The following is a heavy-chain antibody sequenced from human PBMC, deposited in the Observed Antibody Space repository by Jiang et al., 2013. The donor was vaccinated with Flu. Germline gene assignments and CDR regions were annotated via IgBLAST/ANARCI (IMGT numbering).Heavy chain of an antibody. CDR2: IYYSGST. V-gene: IGHV4-59*01. CDR3: ARAGYSKFDY. CDR1: GGSISNYY. D-gene: IGHD5-12*01. J-gene: IGHJ4*02. Sequence: PGLVKPSGTLSLTCTVSGGSISNYYWSWIRQPPGKGLEWIGYIYYSGSTNYNPSLKSRVTISVDTSKNQFSLKLSFVTAADTAVYYCARAGYSKFDYWGQGTLVTVSS.